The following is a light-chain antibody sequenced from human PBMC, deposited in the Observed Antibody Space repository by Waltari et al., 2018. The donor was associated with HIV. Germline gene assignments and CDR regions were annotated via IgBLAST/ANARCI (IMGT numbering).Light chain of an antibody. Sequence: QAVVTQEPSLTVSPGGTVTLTCGSSTGPVTSGHHPYWFQQRPGQAPRTLIYDTTNKHSWTPARFSGSLLGGKAALTLSGAQPEDEAEYYCLLSYAGPRPWVFGGGTKVTAL. J-gene: IGLJ3*02. CDR2: DTT. CDR3: LLSYAGPRPWV. V-gene: IGLV7-46*01. CDR1: TGPVTSGHH.